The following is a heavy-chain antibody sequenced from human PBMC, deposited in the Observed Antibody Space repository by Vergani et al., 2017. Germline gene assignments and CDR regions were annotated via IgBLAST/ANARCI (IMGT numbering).Heavy chain of an antibody. V-gene: IGHV3-23*04. CDR3: AKDSEGISGYPFDY. CDR2: ISGSGGST. Sequence: VQLVQSGAEVKKPGSSVKVSCKASGGTFSSYAMSWVRQAPGKGLEWVSAISGSGGSTYYADSVKGRFTISRDNSKNTLYLQMNSLRAEDTAVYYCAKDSEGISGYPFDYWGQGTLVTVSS. J-gene: IGHJ4*02. CDR1: GGTFSSYA. D-gene: IGHD3-22*01.